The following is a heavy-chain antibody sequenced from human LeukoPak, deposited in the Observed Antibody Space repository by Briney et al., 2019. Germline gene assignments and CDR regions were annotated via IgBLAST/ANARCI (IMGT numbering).Heavy chain of an antibody. CDR1: GYTFTSYW. D-gene: IGHD2-2*01. CDR2: IYPGDSDT. J-gene: IGHJ1*01. V-gene: IGHV5-51*01. CDR3: ASGPEYQLIEYFQH. Sequence: KVSCKASGYTFTSYWIGWVRQMPGKGLEWMGIIYPGDSDTRYSPSFQGQVTISADKSISTAYLQWSSLKASDTAMYYCASGPEYQLIEYFQHWGQGTLVTVSS.